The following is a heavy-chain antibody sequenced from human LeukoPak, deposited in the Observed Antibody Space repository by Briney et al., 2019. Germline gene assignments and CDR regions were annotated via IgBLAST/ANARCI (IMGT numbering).Heavy chain of an antibody. CDR3: ARNAVPYDSSGYYGD. V-gene: IGHV4-59*01. D-gene: IGHD3-22*01. Sequence: PSETLSLTCTVSGGSISSYYWSWIRQPPGKGLEWIGYIYYSGSTNYNPSLKSRVTISVDTSKNQFSLKLSSVTAADTAVYYCARNAVPYDSSGYYGDWGQGTLVTVSS. CDR2: IYYSGST. J-gene: IGHJ4*02. CDR1: GGSISSYY.